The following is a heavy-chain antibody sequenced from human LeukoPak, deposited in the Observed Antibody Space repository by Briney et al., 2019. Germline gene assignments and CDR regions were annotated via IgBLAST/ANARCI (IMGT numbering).Heavy chain of an antibody. J-gene: IGHJ3*02. CDR2: MNPNSGNT. D-gene: IGHD5-24*01. Sequence: ASVKVSCKASGYTFTSYDINWVRQATGQGLEWMGWMNPNSGNTGYAQKFQGRVTITRNTSISTAYMELSSLRSEDTAVYYCARGDGYNIGVAFDIWGQGTMVTVSS. CDR3: ARGDGYNIGVAFDI. V-gene: IGHV1-8*03. CDR1: GYTFTSYD.